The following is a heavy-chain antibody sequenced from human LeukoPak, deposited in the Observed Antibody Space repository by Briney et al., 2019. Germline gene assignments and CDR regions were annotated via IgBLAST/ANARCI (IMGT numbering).Heavy chain of an antibody. J-gene: IGHJ4*02. V-gene: IGHV4-59*11. CDR1: GGSISSHY. CDR2: IYYSGST. D-gene: IGHD5-12*01. Sequence: SETLSLTCTVSGGSISSHYWSWIRQPPGKGLEWIGYIYYSGSTNYNPSLKSRVTISVDTSKNQFSLKLSSVTAADTAVYYCARAVWGIVATIEQYFDCWGQGTLVTVSS. CDR3: ARAVWGIVATIEQYFDC.